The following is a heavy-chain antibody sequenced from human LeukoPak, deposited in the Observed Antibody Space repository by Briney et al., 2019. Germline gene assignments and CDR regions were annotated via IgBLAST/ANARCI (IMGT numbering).Heavy chain of an antibody. J-gene: IGHJ5*02. CDR2: INPNSGGT. D-gene: IGHD2-15*01. CDR3: ARDDRYCSGGSCYPMNWFDP. CDR1: GYTFTGYY. V-gene: IGHV1-2*02. Sequence: ASVKVSCKASGYTFTGYYMHWVRQAPGQGLEWMGWINPNSGGTNYAQKFQGRVTMTRDTSISTAYMELSRLRSDDTAVYYCARDDRYCSGGSCYPMNWFDPWGQGTLVTVSS.